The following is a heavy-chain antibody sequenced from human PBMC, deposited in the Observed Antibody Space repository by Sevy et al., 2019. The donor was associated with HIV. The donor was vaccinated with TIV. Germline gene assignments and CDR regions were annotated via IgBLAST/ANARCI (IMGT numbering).Heavy chain of an antibody. CDR2: ISSTSNTI. V-gene: IGHV3-48*01. Sequence: GGSLRLSCAASGFTFSTYNMHWVRQAPGKGLEWVSYISSTSNTIYYVHSVKGRFTISRDNADNSLYLQMKSLRAEDTALYYCARIVMITCGGAARDAFDIWGQGTMVTVSS. CDR1: GFTFSTYN. J-gene: IGHJ3*02. CDR3: ARIVMITCGGAARDAFDI. D-gene: IGHD3-16*01.